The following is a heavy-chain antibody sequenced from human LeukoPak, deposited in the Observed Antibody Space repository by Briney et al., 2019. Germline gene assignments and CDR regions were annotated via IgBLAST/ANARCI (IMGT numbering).Heavy chain of an antibody. CDR3: ARGITIFGVVISYYYYMDV. Sequence: PGGSLRLSCAASGFTFSSYSMNWVRQAPGKGLEWVSSISTSSSYIYYADSVKGRFTISRDNAKNSLYLQMNSLRAEDTAVYYCARGITIFGVVISYYYYMDVWGKGTTVTVSS. J-gene: IGHJ6*03. CDR2: ISTSSSYI. D-gene: IGHD3-3*01. CDR1: GFTFSSYS. V-gene: IGHV3-21*01.